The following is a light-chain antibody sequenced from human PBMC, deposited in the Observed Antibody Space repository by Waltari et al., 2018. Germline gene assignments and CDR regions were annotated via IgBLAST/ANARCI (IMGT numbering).Light chain of an antibody. Sequence: DIQITQSPSSVSASVGDSVTISCRVSQGISNWLAWYQKNRGKAPKLLVYAASSLQSGVPSRFSGSGSGTDFTLTISSLQPEDFATYYCQQDNSLPYTFGQGTKLEIK. V-gene: IGKV1-12*01. J-gene: IGKJ2*01. CDR2: AAS. CDR3: QQDNSLPYT. CDR1: QGISNW.